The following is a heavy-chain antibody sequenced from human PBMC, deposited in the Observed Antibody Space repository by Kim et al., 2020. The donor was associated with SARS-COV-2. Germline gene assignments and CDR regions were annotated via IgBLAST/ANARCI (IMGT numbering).Heavy chain of an antibody. V-gene: IGHV3-23*01. Sequence: GGSLRLSCAASGFTFSSYAMSWVRQAPGKGLEWVSAISGSGGSTYYADSVKGRFTISRDNSKNTLYLQMNSMRAEDTAVYYCAKGRKLWFGELPLYYFDYWGQGTLVTVSS. D-gene: IGHD3-10*01. J-gene: IGHJ4*02. CDR3: AKGRKLWFGELPLYYFDY. CDR1: GFTFSSYA. CDR2: ISGSGGST.